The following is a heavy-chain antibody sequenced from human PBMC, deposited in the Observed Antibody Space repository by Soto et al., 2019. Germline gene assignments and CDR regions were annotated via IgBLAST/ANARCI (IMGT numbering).Heavy chain of an antibody. CDR2: ISGSGGST. CDR3: AKAQRVSPQLLNFDY. Sequence: GGSLRLSCAASGFTFSSYAMSWVRQAPGKGLEWVSAISGSGGSTYYADSVKGRFTISRDNSKNTLYLQMNSLRAEDTAVYYCAKAQRVSPQLLNFDYWDQGTLVTVSS. V-gene: IGHV3-23*01. CDR1: GFTFSSYA. D-gene: IGHD2-2*01. J-gene: IGHJ4*02.